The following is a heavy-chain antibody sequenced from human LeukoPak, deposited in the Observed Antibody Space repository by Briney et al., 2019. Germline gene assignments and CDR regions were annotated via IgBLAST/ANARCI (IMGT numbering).Heavy chain of an antibody. D-gene: IGHD4-11*01. Sequence: GGSLRLSCAASGFTFSSYAMSWVRQAPGKGLEWVSVISGSGGSTYYADSVKGRFTISRDNSKNTLYLQMNSLRAEDTAVYYCAKGGTTVTTFYYYYYMDVWGKGTTVTVSS. CDR3: AKGGTTVTTFYYYYYMDV. J-gene: IGHJ6*03. CDR1: GFTFSSYA. V-gene: IGHV3-23*01. CDR2: ISGSGGST.